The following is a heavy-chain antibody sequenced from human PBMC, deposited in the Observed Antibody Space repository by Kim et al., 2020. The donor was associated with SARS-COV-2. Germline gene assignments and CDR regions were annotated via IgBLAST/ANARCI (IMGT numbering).Heavy chain of an antibody. CDR3: ARDTPESAVAASFDY. CDR2: IHRTSSPI. Sequence: GGSLRLSCAASGFALSHYSMNWVRQAPGKRLEWVSYIHRTSSPIYYADSVKGRFTISRDNARNSVFLQMNSLRDEDTAVYYCARDTPESAVAASFDYWGQGTLVTVSS. CDR1: GFALSHYS. J-gene: IGHJ4*02. D-gene: IGHD6-19*01. V-gene: IGHV3-48*02.